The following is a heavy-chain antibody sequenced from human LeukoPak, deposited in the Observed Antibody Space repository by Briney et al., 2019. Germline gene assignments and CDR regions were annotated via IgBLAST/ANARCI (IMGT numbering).Heavy chain of an antibody. V-gene: IGHV4-34*01. J-gene: IGHJ4*02. CDR2: INHSGST. CDR3: ARGDRNSSSPFGY. D-gene: IGHD6-6*01. CDR1: GGSFSGYY. Sequence: SETLSLTCAVYGGSFSGYYWSWIRQPPGKGLEWIGEINHSGSTNYNPSLKSRVTISVDTSKNQFSLKLSSVTAADTAVYYCARGDRNSSSPFGYWGQGTLVTVSS.